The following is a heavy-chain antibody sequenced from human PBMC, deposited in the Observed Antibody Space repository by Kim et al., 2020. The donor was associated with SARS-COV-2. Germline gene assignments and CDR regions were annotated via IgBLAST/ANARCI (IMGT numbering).Heavy chain of an antibody. CDR2: INHSGST. CDR3: ARGPFYYYGSGSYYNGMDV. V-gene: IGHV4-34*01. Sequence: SETLSLTCAVYGGSFSGYYWSWIRQPPGKGLEWIGEINHSGSTNYNPSLKSRVTISVDTSKNQFSLKLSSVTAADTAVYYCARGPFYYYGSGSYYNGMDV. J-gene: IGHJ6*01. CDR1: GGSFSGYY. D-gene: IGHD3-10*01.